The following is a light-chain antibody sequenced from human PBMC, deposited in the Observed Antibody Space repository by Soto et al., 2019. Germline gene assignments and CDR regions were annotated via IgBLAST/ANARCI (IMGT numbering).Light chain of an antibody. CDR3: GTWDSSLSVVV. J-gene: IGLJ2*01. Sequence: QSVLTQPPSVSAAPGQKVTISCSGSSSNIGNHYVSWYQQVPGTAPQLLIYDNDKRPTGIPDRFSGSKSGTSATLGITGLQTGDEADYYCGTWDSSLSVVVFGGGTKVTVL. V-gene: IGLV1-51*01. CDR1: SSNIGNHY. CDR2: DND.